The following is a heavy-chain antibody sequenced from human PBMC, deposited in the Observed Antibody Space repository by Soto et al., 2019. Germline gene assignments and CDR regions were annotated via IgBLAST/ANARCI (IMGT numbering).Heavy chain of an antibody. J-gene: IGHJ4*02. Sequence: PGESLKISCKGSGYSFTSYWIGWVCQMPGKGLEWMGIIYPGDSDARYSPSFQGQVTISADKSISTAYLQWSSLKASDTAMYYCARHRPFYCSGGSCYWSDWGQGTLVTVSS. CDR1: GYSFTSYW. CDR3: ARHRPFYCSGGSCYWSD. CDR2: IYPGDSDA. D-gene: IGHD2-15*01. V-gene: IGHV5-51*01.